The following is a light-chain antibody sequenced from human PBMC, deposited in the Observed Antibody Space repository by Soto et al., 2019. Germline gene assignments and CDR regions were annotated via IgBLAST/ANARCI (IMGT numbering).Light chain of an antibody. CDR2: DVS. CDR1: QDVRGA. V-gene: IGKV1-13*02. J-gene: IGKJ5*01. CDR3: QQFNSYPIT. Sequence: AIQLTQSPSSLSASVGDRVTITCRASQDVRGALAWYQQKPGQAPKILIYDVSRLESGVPSRFXXXXXXXXXXXXXSSLQPIDFATYYCQQFNSYPITFGQGTRLEIK.